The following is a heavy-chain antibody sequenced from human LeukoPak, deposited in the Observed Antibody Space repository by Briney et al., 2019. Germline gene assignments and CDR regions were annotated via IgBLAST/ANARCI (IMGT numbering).Heavy chain of an antibody. CDR3: ARDPYDYDSSGYYINWFDP. D-gene: IGHD3-22*01. CDR2: IYSSGST. J-gene: IGHJ5*02. V-gene: IGHV4-61*02. CDR1: GGSISSGSYY. Sequence: SQTLSLTCTVSGGSISSGSYYWSSIRQPAGKGLEWIGRIYSSGSTNYNPSLKSRVTISVDTSKNQFSLKLSAVTAEDTAVYYCARDPYDYDSSGYYINWFDPWGQGTLVTVSS.